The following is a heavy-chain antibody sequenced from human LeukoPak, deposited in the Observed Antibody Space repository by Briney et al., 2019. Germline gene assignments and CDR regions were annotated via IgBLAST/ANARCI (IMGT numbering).Heavy chain of an antibody. Sequence: GGSLRLSCAASGFTFSSYAMSWVRQAPGKGLEWVGRIRSKANSYATAYAASVKGRFTISRDDSKNTAYLQMNSLKTEDTAVYYCTRPNPYCGGDCHTNYYYYMDVWGKGTTVTVSS. V-gene: IGHV3-73*01. CDR1: GFTFSSYA. J-gene: IGHJ6*03. D-gene: IGHD2-21*02. CDR3: TRPNPYCGGDCHTNYYYYMDV. CDR2: IRSKANSYAT.